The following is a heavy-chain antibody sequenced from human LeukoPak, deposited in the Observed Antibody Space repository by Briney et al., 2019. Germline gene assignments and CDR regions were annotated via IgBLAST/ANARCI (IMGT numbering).Heavy chain of an antibody. D-gene: IGHD3-10*01. V-gene: IGHV1-46*01. Sequence: ASVRVSCKASGYTFTSYYMRWVRQAPGQGLEWMGIINPSGGSTSYAQKFQGRVTMTRDTSTSTVYMELSSLRSEDTAVYYCAISYGSGSYYYWGQGTLVTVSS. CDR2: INPSGGST. CDR1: GYTFTSYY. J-gene: IGHJ4*02. CDR3: AISYGSGSYYY.